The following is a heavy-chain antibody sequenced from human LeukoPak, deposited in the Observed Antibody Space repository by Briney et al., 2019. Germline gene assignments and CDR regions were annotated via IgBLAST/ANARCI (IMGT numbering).Heavy chain of an antibody. CDR1: GGSFSGYY. Sequence: SETLSLTCGVYGGSFSGYYWNWIRQSPGKGLEWIGEINHSGSTNYNPSLKSRVTMSVDTSKNQFSLKLSSVTAADTALYYCARDQGFSIYSTTWIDIWGQGTMVTVSS. D-gene: IGHD6-13*01. CDR2: INHSGST. J-gene: IGHJ3*02. CDR3: ARDQGFSIYSTTWIDI. V-gene: IGHV4-34*01.